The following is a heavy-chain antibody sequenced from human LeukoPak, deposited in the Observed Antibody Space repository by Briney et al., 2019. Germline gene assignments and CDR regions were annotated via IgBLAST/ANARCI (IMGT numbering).Heavy chain of an antibody. V-gene: IGHV3-7*01. CDR2: IKQDGSEK. D-gene: IGHD3-16*02. CDR1: GFTFSSYW. Sequence: HPGGSLRLSCAASGFTFSSYWMSWVRQAPGKGLEWVANIKQDGSEKYYVDSVKGRFTISRDNAKNSLYLQMNSLRAEDTAVYYCARDSNYDYVWGSYHYWGQGTLVTVSS. CDR3: ARDSNYDYVWGSYHY. J-gene: IGHJ4*02.